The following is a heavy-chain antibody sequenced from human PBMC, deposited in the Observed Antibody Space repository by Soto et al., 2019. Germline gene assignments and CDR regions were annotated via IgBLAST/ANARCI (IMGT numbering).Heavy chain of an antibody. CDR1: GYTFTSYG. V-gene: IGHV1-18*01. CDR2: ISAYNGNT. CDR3: ASSRYCIGGSCSPNAFDL. Sequence: QVQLVQSGAEVKKPGASVKVSCKASGYTFTSYGISWVRQAPGHGLEWMGWISAYNGNTNYAQKLKGRVTRATETSRSTADMELGSVGCDDTVLYYCASSRYCIGGSCSPNAFDLWGLGTMVTVSS. D-gene: IGHD2-15*01. J-gene: IGHJ3*01.